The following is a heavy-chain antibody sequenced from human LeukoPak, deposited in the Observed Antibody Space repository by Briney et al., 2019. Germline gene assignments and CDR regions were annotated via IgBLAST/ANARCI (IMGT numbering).Heavy chain of an antibody. CDR1: GGSITSGSYY. CDR3: ARASGSYYEASFDY. V-gene: IGHV4-61*02. Sequence: PSQTLSLTCTVSGGSITSGSYYWSWIRQPAGKGLEWIGRIYTSGSTDYNPSLKSRVTISVDTSKNQFSLKLSSVTAADTAVYYCARASGSYYEASFDYWGQGTLVTVSS. J-gene: IGHJ4*02. D-gene: IGHD1-26*01. CDR2: IYTSGST.